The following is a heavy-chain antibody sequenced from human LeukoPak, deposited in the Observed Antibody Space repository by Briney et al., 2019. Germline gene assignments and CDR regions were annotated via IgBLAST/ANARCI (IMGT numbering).Heavy chain of an antibody. Sequence: GASVKVSCKASGYTFTGYYMHWVRQAPGQGLEWMGWINPNSGGTNYAQKFQGRVTMTRDTSISTAYMELSRLRSDDTAVYYCARGHCSSTSCYRSLGWFDPWGQGTLVTVSS. V-gene: IGHV1-2*02. CDR3: ARGHCSSTSCYRSLGWFDP. CDR2: INPNSGGT. J-gene: IGHJ5*02. CDR1: GYTFTGYY. D-gene: IGHD2-2*02.